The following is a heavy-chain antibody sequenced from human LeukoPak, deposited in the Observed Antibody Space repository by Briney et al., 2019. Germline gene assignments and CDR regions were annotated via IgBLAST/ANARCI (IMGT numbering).Heavy chain of an antibody. CDR3: ARGSPITIFLGDWFDP. Sequence: GASVKVSCKASGYTFTGYYMHWVRQAPGQGLEWMGRINPNSGGTNYAQKFQGRVTMTGDTSISTAYMELSRLRSDDTAVYYCARGSPITIFLGDWFDPWGQGTLVTVSS. CDR2: INPNSGGT. J-gene: IGHJ5*02. D-gene: IGHD3-9*01. CDR1: GYTFTGYY. V-gene: IGHV1-2*06.